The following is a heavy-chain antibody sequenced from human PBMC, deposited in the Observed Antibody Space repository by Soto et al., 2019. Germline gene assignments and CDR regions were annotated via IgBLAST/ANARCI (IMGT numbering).Heavy chain of an antibody. CDR1: GFTFSNAW. V-gene: IGHV3-15*07. D-gene: IGHD2-2*01. J-gene: IGHJ4*02. Sequence: GGSLRLSCAASGFTFSNAWMNWVRQAPGKGLEWVGRIKSKTDGGTTDYAAPVKGRFTISRDDSKNTLYLQMNSLKTEDTAVYYCTTSILLVVPPPDSVYWGQGTLVTVSS. CDR3: TTSILLVVPPPDSVY. CDR2: IKSKTDGGTT.